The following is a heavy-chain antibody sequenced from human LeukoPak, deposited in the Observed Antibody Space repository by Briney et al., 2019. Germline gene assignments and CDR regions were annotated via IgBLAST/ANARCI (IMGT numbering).Heavy chain of an antibody. CDR1: GGAFRGYY. D-gene: IGHD3-22*01. J-gene: IGHJ4*02. V-gene: IGHV4-34*01. CDR2: INQSGSI. Sequence: SETLSLTCAVYGGAFRGYYWSWIRQPPGKGLEWIGEINQSGSIKYNPSLKSRVTISVDTSKNQFSLKLSSVTAADTAVYYCTTGPDYYNSSSYYSHYWGQGTLVTVSS. CDR3: TTGPDYYNSSSYYSHY.